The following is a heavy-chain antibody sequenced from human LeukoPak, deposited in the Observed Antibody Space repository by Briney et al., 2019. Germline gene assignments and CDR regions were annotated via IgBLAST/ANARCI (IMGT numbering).Heavy chain of an antibody. Sequence: SVKVSCKASGGTFSSYAISWVRQAPGQGLEWMGRIIPILGIANCAQKFQGRVTITADKSTSTAYMELSSLRSEDTAVYYCARSITMVRGVSGAFDIWGQGTMVTVSS. CDR1: GGTFSSYA. CDR2: IIPILGIA. V-gene: IGHV1-69*04. J-gene: IGHJ3*02. D-gene: IGHD3-10*01. CDR3: ARSITMVRGVSGAFDI.